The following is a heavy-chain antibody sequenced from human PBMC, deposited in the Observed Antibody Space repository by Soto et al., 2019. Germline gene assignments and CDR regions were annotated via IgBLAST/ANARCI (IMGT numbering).Heavy chain of an antibody. CDR3: AKDRVIRELLSPDYFDY. J-gene: IGHJ4*02. D-gene: IGHD1-26*01. CDR1: GFTVCSYA. Sequence: GGAPRHSCAASGFTVCSYAMSWVRREQGKGLEWVSAIRGSGGSTYYADSVKGRFTISRDNSKNTLYLQMNSLRAEDTAVYYCAKDRVIRELLSPDYFDYWGQGTLVTVSS. CDR2: IRGSGGST. V-gene: IGHV3-23*01.